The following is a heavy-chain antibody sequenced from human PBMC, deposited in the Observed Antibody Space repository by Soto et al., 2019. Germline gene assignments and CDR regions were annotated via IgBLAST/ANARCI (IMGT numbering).Heavy chain of an antibody. V-gene: IGHV4-34*01. CDR1: GGSFSGYY. CDR3: ARDKITGVFDY. CDR2: INHSGST. J-gene: IGHJ4*02. D-gene: IGHD2-8*02. Sequence: SETLSLTCAVYGGSFSGYYWTWIRQPPGTGLEWIGEINHSGSTNYNPSLKSRVTISLDTSKNQFSLKLTSATAADTAVYYCARDKITGVFDYWGQGTLVTVSS.